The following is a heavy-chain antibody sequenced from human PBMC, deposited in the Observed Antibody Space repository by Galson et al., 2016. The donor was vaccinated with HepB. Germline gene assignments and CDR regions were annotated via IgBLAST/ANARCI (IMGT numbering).Heavy chain of an antibody. CDR2: IRNSGDRS. CDR3: VRDAPYGYRFTYLDP. Sequence: SLRLSCAASGFVFSAYAMTWVRQAPGKGLEWLARIRNSGDRSYYADSVKGRFTISRDNSQNTVFLQMNGLRAEDTATYYCVRDAPYGYRFTYLDPWGQGTLVSVSS. D-gene: IGHD5-12*01. J-gene: IGHJ5*02. V-gene: IGHV3-23*01. CDR1: GFVFSAYA.